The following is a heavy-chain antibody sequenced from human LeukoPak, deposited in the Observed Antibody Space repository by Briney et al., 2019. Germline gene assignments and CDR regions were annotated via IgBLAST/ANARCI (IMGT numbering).Heavy chain of an antibody. D-gene: IGHD2-2*01. V-gene: IGHV1-2*06. CDR2: VNPNNGVP. CDR3: AREVGYSSSYYGRFDP. Sequence: ASVKVSCKASGYTFTGYYMHWVRQAPGQGLEWMGRVNPNNGVPNYAQKFQGRVTMTRDTAISTAYIELSSLRSDDTAVNFCAREVGYSSSYYGRFDPWGQGTLVTVSS. CDR1: GYTFTGYY. J-gene: IGHJ5*02.